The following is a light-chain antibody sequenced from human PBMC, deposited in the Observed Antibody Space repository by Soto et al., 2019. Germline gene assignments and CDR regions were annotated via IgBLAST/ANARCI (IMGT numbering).Light chain of an antibody. Sequence: DIQMTQSPSTLSGSVGDRVTITCRASQTISSWLAWYQQKPGKAPKLLIYKAYTLKSGVPSRFSGSGSGTEFTLTIRSLQPEDVATYFCKQYNTYSGTFGQGTKVDIK. J-gene: IGKJ1*01. CDR3: KQYNTYSGT. CDR1: QTISSW. V-gene: IGKV1-5*03. CDR2: KAY.